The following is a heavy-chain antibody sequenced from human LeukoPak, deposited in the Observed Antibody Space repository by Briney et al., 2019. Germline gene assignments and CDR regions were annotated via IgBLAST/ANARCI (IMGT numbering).Heavy chain of an antibody. CDR3: ARQYYYDSSGYYYEFDY. D-gene: IGHD3-22*01. CDR2: IYYSGST. Sequence: SETLSLTCTVSGGSISSYYWSWIRQPPGKGLEWIGYIYYSGSTNYNPSLKSRVTISVDTSKNQFSLKLSSVTAADTAVYYCARQYYYDSSGYYYEFDYWGQGTLAAVSS. J-gene: IGHJ4*02. CDR1: GGSISSYY. V-gene: IGHV4-59*08.